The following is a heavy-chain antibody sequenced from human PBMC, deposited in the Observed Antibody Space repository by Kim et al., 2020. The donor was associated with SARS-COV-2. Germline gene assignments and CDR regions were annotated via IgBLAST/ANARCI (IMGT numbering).Heavy chain of an antibody. V-gene: IGHV4-34*01. CDR3: ASGRSLGLLDY. D-gene: IGHD5-12*01. CDR1: GGSFSGYY. J-gene: IGHJ4*02. Sequence: SETLSLTCAVYGGSFSGYYWSWIRQPPGKGLEWIGEINHSGSTNYNPSLKSRVTISVDTSKNQFSLKLSSVTAADTAVYYCASGRSLGLLDYWGQGTLVTVSS. CDR2: INHSGST.